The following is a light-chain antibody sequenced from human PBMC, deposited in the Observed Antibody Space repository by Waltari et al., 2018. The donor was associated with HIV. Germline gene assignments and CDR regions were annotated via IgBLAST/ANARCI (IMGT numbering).Light chain of an antibody. CDR1: ALPKKY. CDR2: KDS. CDR3: LSADSSGTWV. Sequence: SYELTQPPSVSVSLGQMARITCSGEALPKKYAYWYQQKPGQFPLLVIYKDSERTSGSPERFSGSSSGTIVTLTISGVQAEDEADYYCLSADSSGTWVFGGGTKLTVL. J-gene: IGLJ3*02. V-gene: IGLV3-16*01.